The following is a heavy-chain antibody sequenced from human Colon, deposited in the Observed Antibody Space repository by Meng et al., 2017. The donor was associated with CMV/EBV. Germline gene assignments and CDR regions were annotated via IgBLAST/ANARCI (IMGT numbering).Heavy chain of an antibody. Sequence: GGSLKISCAASGFTFSSYAMHWVRQAPGKGLEYVSAISSNGGSTYYADSVKGRFTISRDNSKNTLYLQMGSLRAEDMAVYYCARDVGGMDVWGQGTTVTVSS. CDR3: ARDVGGMDV. CDR2: ISSNGGST. J-gene: IGHJ6*02. CDR1: GFTFSSYA. V-gene: IGHV3-64*02. D-gene: IGHD2-15*01.